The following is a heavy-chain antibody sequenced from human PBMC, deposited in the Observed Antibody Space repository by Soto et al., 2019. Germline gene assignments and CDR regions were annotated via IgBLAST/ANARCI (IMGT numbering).Heavy chain of an antibody. Sequence: PRGSLRLSCAASGFTFNSYCISWVRQAPGKGLEWVSGLSVSGGSTYYAYSLRGRFPTSRDNSNHRLYLQMKRPRAEDTALYYCARNLGFFDYWGQGTLVTVSS. CDR1: GFTFNSYC. CDR3: ARNLGFFDY. J-gene: IGHJ4*02. D-gene: IGHD6-25*01. V-gene: IGHV3-23*01. CDR2: LSVSGGST.